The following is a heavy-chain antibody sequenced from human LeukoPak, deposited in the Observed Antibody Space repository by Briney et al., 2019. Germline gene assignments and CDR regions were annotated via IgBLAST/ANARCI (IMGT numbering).Heavy chain of an antibody. V-gene: IGHV3-23*01. J-gene: IGHJ4*02. CDR2: ISGSGGST. Sequence: GGSLRLSCAASGFTFSSYGMTWVRQAPGKGLEWVSAISGSGGSTYHADSVKGRFTISRGNSKSTLYLQMSSLRAEDTAIYYCAKSIEYSTSGKVDYWGQGTLVTVSS. D-gene: IGHD6-6*01. CDR1: GFTFSSYG. CDR3: AKSIEYSTSGKVDY.